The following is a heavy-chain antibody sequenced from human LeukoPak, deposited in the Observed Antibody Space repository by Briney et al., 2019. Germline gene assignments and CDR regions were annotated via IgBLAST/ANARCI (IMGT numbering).Heavy chain of an antibody. CDR3: ARVRRGRSAVALEYSSSGGKYYFDY. CDR2: INHSGST. D-gene: IGHD6-6*01. CDR1: GGSFSGYY. V-gene: IGHV4-34*01. J-gene: IGHJ4*02. Sequence: SETLSLTCAVYGGSFSGYYWSWVRQPPGKGLEWIGEINHSGSTNYNPSLKSRVTTSVDTSKNQFSLKLSSVTAADTAVYYCARVRRGRSAVALEYSSSGGKYYFDYWGQGTLVTVSS.